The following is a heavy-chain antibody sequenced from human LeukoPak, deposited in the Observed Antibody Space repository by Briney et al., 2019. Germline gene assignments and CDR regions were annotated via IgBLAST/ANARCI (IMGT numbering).Heavy chain of an antibody. D-gene: IGHD1-14*01. CDR3: ARSPEDYYYYYMDV. Sequence: GGSLRLSCTTSGFIFSDYYMSWIRQAPGEGLEWVSGINWNGGSTGYADSVKGRFTISRDNAKNSLYLQMNSLRAEDTALYYCARSPEDYYYYYMDVWGKGTTVTVSS. CDR2: INWNGGST. V-gene: IGHV3-20*04. J-gene: IGHJ6*03. CDR1: GFIFSDYY.